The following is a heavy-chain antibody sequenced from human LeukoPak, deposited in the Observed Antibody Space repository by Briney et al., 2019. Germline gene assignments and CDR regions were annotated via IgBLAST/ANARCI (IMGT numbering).Heavy chain of an antibody. CDR3: AGPKVVSANIEDYYYGMDV. J-gene: IGHJ6*02. V-gene: IGHV3-48*04. CDR2: ISSSGTTI. Sequence: GGSLRLSCAASGFTFSSYAMSWVRQAPGKGLEWVSYISSSGTTIYYADSVKGRFTISRDNAKNSLYLQMNSLRAEDTAVYYCAGPKVVSANIEDYYYGMDVWGQGTTVTVSS. D-gene: IGHD2-2*01. CDR1: GFTFSSYA.